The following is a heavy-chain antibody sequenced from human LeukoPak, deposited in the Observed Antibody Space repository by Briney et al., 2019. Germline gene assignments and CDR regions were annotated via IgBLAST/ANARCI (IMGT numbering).Heavy chain of an antibody. V-gene: IGHV3-33*01. CDR2: IWYDGSNK. D-gene: IGHD3-10*01. CDR3: ARDLTGSGSPFDY. J-gene: IGHJ4*02. Sequence: GGSLRLSCAASGFTFSSYGMHWVRQAPGKGLEWVAVIWYDGSNKYYADSVKGRFTISRDNSKNTLYLQMNSLRAEDTAVYYCARDLTGSGSPFDYWGQGTLVTVSS. CDR1: GFTFSSYG.